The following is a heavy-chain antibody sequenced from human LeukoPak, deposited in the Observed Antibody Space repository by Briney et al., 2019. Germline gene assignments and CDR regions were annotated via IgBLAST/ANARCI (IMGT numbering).Heavy chain of an antibody. CDR2: IIPILGIA. V-gene: IGHV1-69*04. Sequence: GASVKVSCKASGGTFSSYAISWVRQAPGQGREWMGRIIPILGIANYAQKFQGRVTITADKSTSTAYMELSSLRSEDTAVYYCARSGGSYGLFDYWGQGTLVTVSS. J-gene: IGHJ4*02. CDR3: ARSGGSYGLFDY. D-gene: IGHD1-26*01. CDR1: GGTFSSYA.